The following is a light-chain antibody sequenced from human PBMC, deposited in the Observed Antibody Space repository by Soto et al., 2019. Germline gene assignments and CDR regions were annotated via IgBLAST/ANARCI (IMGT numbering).Light chain of an antibody. CDR3: QQSYSTPRT. Sequence: DIQMTQSPSSLSASVGDRVTITCRASQNIKNSVNWYQQKSGKAPKFLISAASSLQSGVPSRFSGSGSGTDFTLTISSLQPEDFVTYYCQQSYSTPRTFGQGTKVEIK. CDR1: QNIKNS. J-gene: IGKJ1*01. V-gene: IGKV1-39*01. CDR2: AAS.